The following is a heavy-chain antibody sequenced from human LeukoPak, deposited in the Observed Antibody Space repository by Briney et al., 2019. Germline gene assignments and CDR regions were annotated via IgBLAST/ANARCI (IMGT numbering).Heavy chain of an antibody. J-gene: IGHJ4*02. CDR2: IYYSGSI. Sequence: SETLSVTCTVSGGSISSYYWSWIRPPPGKRLEYLGYIYYSGSINYNPSLKGRVTISVDMSKNQFFLRLSSVTAADTAVYYCATHGVIGTKYYDYWGQGTLVTVSS. CDR1: GGSISSYY. V-gene: IGHV4-59*01. CDR3: ATHGVIGTKYYDY. D-gene: IGHD2-21*01.